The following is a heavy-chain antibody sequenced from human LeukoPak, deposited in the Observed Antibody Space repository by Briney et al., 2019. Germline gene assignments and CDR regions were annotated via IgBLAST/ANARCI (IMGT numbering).Heavy chain of an antibody. D-gene: IGHD1-26*01. CDR1: GFTFSDSY. J-gene: IGHJ4*02. CDR3: ARASGSYFPYVFDY. V-gene: IGHV3-11*01. CDR2: ITNTGNSM. Sequence: GGSLRLSCAASGFTFSDSYMTWIRQAPGKGLEWVSYITNTGNSMEYVDSVKGRFTTSRDNSKNSLYLQMNSLRAEDTALYYCARASGSYFPYVFDYWGQGTLVTVSS.